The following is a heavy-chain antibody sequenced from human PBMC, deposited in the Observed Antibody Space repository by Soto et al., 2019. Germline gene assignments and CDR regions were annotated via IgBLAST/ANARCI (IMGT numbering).Heavy chain of an antibody. CDR2: IYYRGST. Sequence: PSETLSRTCTVSGTSIRSGGYYWTWIRQRPGKGLEWLGYIYYRGSTYYNPSLKTRVTLSLDPSKSQFSLTLTSVTAADTAIYYCASDLSGSRATIDYWGLGALVTVSS. CDR3: ASDLSGSRATIDY. J-gene: IGHJ4*02. D-gene: IGHD6-13*01. CDR1: GTSIRSGGYY. V-gene: IGHV4-31*03.